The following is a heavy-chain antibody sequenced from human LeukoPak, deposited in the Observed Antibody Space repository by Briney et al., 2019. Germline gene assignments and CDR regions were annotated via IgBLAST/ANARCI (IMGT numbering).Heavy chain of an antibody. CDR2: IYSGGST. Sequence: PGGSLRLSCAASGFTFSSYTMNWVRQAPGKGLEWVSVIYSGGSTYYADSVKGRFTISRDNSKNTLYLQMNSLRAEDTAVYYCARDDYLHTFDYWGQGTLVTVSS. CDR1: GFTFSSYT. J-gene: IGHJ4*02. D-gene: IGHD4-11*01. CDR3: ARDDYLHTFDY. V-gene: IGHV3-66*01.